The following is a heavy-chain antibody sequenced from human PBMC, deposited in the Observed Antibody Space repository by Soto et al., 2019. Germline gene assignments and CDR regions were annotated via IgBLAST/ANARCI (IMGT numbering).Heavy chain of an antibody. D-gene: IGHD3-10*01. CDR2: ISAYNGNT. CDR1: GYIFTSYG. Sequence: ASVKVSCKASGYIFTSYGISWVRQAPGQGLEWMGWISAYNGNTNYAQKLQGRVTMTTDTSTSTAYMELRSLRSDDTAVYYCARDLITMVRGVMYYYYYGMDVWGQGATVTVSS. CDR3: ARDLITMVRGVMYYYYYGMDV. V-gene: IGHV1-18*04. J-gene: IGHJ6*02.